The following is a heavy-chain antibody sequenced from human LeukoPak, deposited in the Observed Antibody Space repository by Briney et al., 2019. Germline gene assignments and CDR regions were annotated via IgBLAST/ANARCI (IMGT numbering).Heavy chain of an antibody. Sequence: SVKVSCKASGGTLSSYAISRVRQAPGQGLEWVGRIIPILGIANYAQKFQGRVTITADKSTSTAYMELSSLRSEDTAVYYCARGSIAAAFLDYWGQGTLVTVSS. CDR3: ARGSIAAAFLDY. J-gene: IGHJ4*02. CDR2: IIPILGIA. D-gene: IGHD6-13*01. V-gene: IGHV1-69*04. CDR1: GGTLSSYA.